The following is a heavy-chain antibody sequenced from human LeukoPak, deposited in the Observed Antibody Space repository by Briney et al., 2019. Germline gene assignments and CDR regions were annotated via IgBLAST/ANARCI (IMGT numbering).Heavy chain of an antibody. CDR1: GFTFSSYS. CDR2: ISSSSSYI. Sequence: GGSLRLSCAASGFTFSSYSMNWVRQAPGKGLEWVSSISSSSSYIYYADSVKGRFTISRGNAKNSLYLQMNSLRAEDTAVYYCARDSYYYDSSGYPTDYWGQGTLVTVSS. J-gene: IGHJ4*02. D-gene: IGHD3-22*01. CDR3: ARDSYYYDSSGYPTDY. V-gene: IGHV3-21*01.